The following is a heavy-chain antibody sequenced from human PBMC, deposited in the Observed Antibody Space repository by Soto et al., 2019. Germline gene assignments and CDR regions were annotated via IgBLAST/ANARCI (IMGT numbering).Heavy chain of an antibody. Sequence: QLQLQESGPGLVKPSEALSLTCTVSGGPISRCSYYWGWIRQPPVQGLEWLGSIYYSGSTYYTPPLSSRVAIALDTSKIQFSLKMRSVTAADTAVYYCARHSSDLVVVLVRDYYYFDYWGQGTLVTVSS. CDR1: GGPISRCSYY. CDR2: IYYSGST. CDR3: ARHSSDLVVVLVRDYYYFDY. D-gene: IGHD2-21*01. J-gene: IGHJ4*02. V-gene: IGHV4-39*01.